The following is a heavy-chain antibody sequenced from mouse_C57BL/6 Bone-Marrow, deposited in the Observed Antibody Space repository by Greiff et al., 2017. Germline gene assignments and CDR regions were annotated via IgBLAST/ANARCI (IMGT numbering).Heavy chain of an antibody. Sequence: EVQLQQSGPELVKPGASVKMSCKASGYTFTDYNMHWVKQSHGKSLEWIGYINPNNGGTSYNQKFKGKATLTVNKSSSTAYMELRSLTSEDSAVSDCARGPDSSGYDYWGQGTPLTVSS. J-gene: IGHJ2*01. CDR2: INPNNGGT. CDR3: ARGPDSSGYDY. CDR1: GYTFTDYN. D-gene: IGHD3-2*02. V-gene: IGHV1-22*01.